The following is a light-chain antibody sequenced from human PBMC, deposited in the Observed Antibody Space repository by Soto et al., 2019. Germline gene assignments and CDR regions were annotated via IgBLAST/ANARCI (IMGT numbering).Light chain of an antibody. V-gene: IGKV3-11*01. J-gene: IGKJ5*01. Sequence: IELTQSPGTLSFSPGQRGTLSCRASQTVISNLAWYQQKPGQAPRLLIYDASSRPTAIPARFSGSGSGTDFTLTISSLEPEDFALYYCQQRSNWPITFGQGTRLEIK. CDR2: DAS. CDR1: QTVISN. CDR3: QQRSNWPIT.